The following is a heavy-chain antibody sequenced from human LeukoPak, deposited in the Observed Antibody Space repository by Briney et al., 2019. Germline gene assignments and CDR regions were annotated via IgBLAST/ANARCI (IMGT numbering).Heavy chain of an antibody. CDR1: GYTFTGYY. CDR3: ARVPPPSSGWYTWWFDP. D-gene: IGHD6-19*01. V-gene: IGHV1-2*02. J-gene: IGHJ5*02. Sequence: GASVKVSCKASGYTFTGYYMHWVRQAPGQGLEWMGWINPNSGGTNYAQKFQGRVTMTRDTSISTAYMELSRLRSDDTAVYYCARVPPPSSGWYTWWFDPWGQGTLVTVSS. CDR2: INPNSGGT.